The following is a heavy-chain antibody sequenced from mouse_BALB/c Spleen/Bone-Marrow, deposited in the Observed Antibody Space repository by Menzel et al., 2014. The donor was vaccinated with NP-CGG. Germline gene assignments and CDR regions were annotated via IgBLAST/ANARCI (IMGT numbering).Heavy chain of an antibody. V-gene: IGHV5-17*02. J-gene: IGHJ4*01. CDR1: GFTFSSFG. CDR3: ARYGYYDAMDY. CDR2: ISSGSSTI. D-gene: IGHD2-2*01. Sequence: EVMLVESGGGLVQPGGSRKLSCAASGFTFSSFGMPWVRQAPEKGLEWVAYISSGSSTIYYADTVKGRFTISRDNPKNTLFLQMTSLRSEDTAMYYCARYGYYDAMDYWGQGTSVTVSS.